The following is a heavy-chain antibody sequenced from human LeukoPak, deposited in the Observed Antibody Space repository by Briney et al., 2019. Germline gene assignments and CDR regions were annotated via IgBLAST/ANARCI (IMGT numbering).Heavy chain of an antibody. J-gene: IGHJ4*02. CDR3: ARDKWHCTTTSCDGAIDY. D-gene: IGHD2-2*01. V-gene: IGHV4-30-2*01. Sequence: PSQTLSLTCTVSGGSISSGGYYWSWIRQPPGKGLEWIGTIYYSGSTYYNPSLKSRVTISVDTSKTQFSLKLSSVTAADTAIYYCARDKWHCTTTSCDGAIDYWGQGTLVTVSS. CDR2: IYYSGST. CDR1: GGSISSGGYY.